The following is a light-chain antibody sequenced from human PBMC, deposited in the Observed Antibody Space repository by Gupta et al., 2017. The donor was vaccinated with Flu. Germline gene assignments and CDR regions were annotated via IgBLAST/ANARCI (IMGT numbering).Light chain of an antibody. CDR2: DDR. CDR3: QVWDRTSDHFV. CDR1: DIGIKD. V-gene: IGLV3-21*02. J-gene: IGLJ1*01. Sequence: SYVLTQPPSVSVAAGQTARLPCGGDDIGIKDVQWYQQKPGQAPGLVIYDDRDRRSGIPERLSGSSARDEATLTISRVEADDEADYYCQVWDRTSDHFVCGPGTRVTVL.